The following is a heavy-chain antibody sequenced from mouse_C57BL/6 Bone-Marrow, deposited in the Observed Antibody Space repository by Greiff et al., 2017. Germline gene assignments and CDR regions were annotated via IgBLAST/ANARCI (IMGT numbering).Heavy chain of an antibody. CDR1: GFSLTSYA. CDR2: IWTGGGT. V-gene: IGHV2-9-1*01. Sequence: VQLQESGPGLVAPSQSLSITCTVSGFSLTSYAISWVRQPPGKGLEWLGVIWTGGGTNYNSALKSRLSISKDNSKSQVFLKMHSLQTDDTARYYCARNPYYGSVYFDYWGKGTTLTVSS. J-gene: IGHJ2*01. CDR3: ARNPYYGSVYFDY. D-gene: IGHD1-1*01.